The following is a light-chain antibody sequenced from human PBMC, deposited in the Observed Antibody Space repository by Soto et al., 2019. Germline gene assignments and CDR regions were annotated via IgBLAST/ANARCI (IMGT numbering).Light chain of an antibody. CDR3: QQLNSYPWT. CDR1: QGISSY. V-gene: IGKV1-9*01. Sequence: DSQMTQSPSTLSATAGDRVTITCRASQGISSYLAWYQQKPGKAPKLLIYAASTLQSGVPSRFSGSGSGTEFTLTISSLQPEDFATYYCQQLNSYPWTFGQGTKVDIK. J-gene: IGKJ1*01. CDR2: AAS.